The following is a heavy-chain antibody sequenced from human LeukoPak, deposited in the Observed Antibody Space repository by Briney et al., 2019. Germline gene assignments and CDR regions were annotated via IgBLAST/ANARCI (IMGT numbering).Heavy chain of an antibody. V-gene: IGHV1-46*01. Sequence: GASVTVSFKASGYTFTIYYMHWVRQAPGQGLEWMGIINPSGGSTSYAQKFQGRVTMTRDTSTSTVYMELSSLRSEDTAVYYCARDFSAAAGYWGQGTLVTVSS. CDR3: ARDFSAAAGY. CDR2: INPSGGST. J-gene: IGHJ4*02. CDR1: GYTFTIYY. D-gene: IGHD6-13*01.